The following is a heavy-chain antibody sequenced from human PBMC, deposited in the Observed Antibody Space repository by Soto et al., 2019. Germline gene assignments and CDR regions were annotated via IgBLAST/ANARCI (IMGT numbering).Heavy chain of an antibody. CDR1: GYTFTGYY. Sequence: ASVKVSCKASGYTFTGYYMHWVRQAPGQGLEWMGWINPNSGGTNYAQKFQGWVTMTRDTSISTAYMELSRLRSDDTAVYYCARGNYDTVPRYYGMDVWGQGPTVTVSS. V-gene: IGHV1-2*04. CDR3: ARGNYDTVPRYYGMDV. CDR2: INPNSGGT. D-gene: IGHD3-16*01. J-gene: IGHJ6*02.